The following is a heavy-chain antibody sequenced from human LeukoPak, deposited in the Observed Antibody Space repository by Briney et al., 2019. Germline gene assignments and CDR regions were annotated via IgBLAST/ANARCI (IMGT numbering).Heavy chain of an antibody. CDR3: AKDRGSGGYYGMDV. J-gene: IGHJ6*02. D-gene: IGHD6-19*01. CDR1: GFTFSSYG. V-gene: IGHV3-30*18. Sequence: GRSLRLSCAASGFTFSSYGMHWVCQAPGKGLEWVAVISYDGSNKYYADSVKGRFTISRDNSKNTLYLQMNSLRAEDTAVYYCAKDRGSGGYYGMDVWGQGTTVTVSS. CDR2: ISYDGSNK.